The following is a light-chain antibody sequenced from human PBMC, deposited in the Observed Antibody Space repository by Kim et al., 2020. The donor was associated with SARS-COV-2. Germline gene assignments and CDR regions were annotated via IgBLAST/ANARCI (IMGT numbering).Light chain of an antibody. Sequence: SDSVGDRVSIACRASQTIVTWLAWYQQKPGKPPRLLIYLASSLETGVPSRFSGSGYGTEFTLTISDLQPDDFATYYCQQYNSAPYSFGQGTKLEI. V-gene: IGKV1-5*03. J-gene: IGKJ2*03. CDR2: LAS. CDR1: QTIVTW. CDR3: QQYNSAPYS.